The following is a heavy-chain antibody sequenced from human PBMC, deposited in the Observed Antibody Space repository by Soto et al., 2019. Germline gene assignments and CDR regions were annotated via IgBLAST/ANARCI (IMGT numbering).Heavy chain of an antibody. CDR1: GFTFTSSA. V-gene: IGHV1-58*01. CDR3: AADLWKIVKYYYYYGMDV. J-gene: IGHJ6*02. CDR2: IVVGSGNT. Sequence: SVKVSCKASGFTFTSSALQWVRQARGQRLEWIGWIVVGSGNTNYAQKFQERVTITRDMSTSTAYMELSSLRSEDTAVYYCAADLWKIVKYYYYYGMDVWGQGTTVTVSS. D-gene: IGHD3-16*02.